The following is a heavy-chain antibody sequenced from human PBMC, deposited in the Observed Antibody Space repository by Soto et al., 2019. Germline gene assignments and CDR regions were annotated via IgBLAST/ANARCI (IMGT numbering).Heavy chain of an antibody. D-gene: IGHD3-16*01. J-gene: IGHJ4*02. V-gene: IGHV1-46*01. CDR1: GYPFTIYY. CDR2: INPSSGST. CDR3: AREMYTTRGSPFDY. Sequence: ASVKVSCKASGYPFTIYYVHCVRQSRGQGLEWMGFINPSSGSTSYAQKFQGRVTMTRDTSTSTVYMEVSSLRSEDTAVYYCAREMYTTRGSPFDYWGQRTLVTVSS.